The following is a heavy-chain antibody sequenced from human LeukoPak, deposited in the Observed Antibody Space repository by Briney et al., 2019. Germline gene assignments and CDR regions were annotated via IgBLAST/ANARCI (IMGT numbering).Heavy chain of an antibody. J-gene: IGHJ6*03. V-gene: IGHV3-23*01. CDR2: ISGSGGST. CDR3: AKGVGAIGYYYMDV. D-gene: IGHD1-26*01. CDR1: GFTFSSYA. Sequence: GGSLRLSCAASGFTFSSYAMSWVRQAPGKGLEWVSAISGSGGSTYYADSVKGRFTISRDNSKNTLYLQMNSLRAEDTAVYYCAKGVGAIGYYYMDVWGKGTTVTVSS.